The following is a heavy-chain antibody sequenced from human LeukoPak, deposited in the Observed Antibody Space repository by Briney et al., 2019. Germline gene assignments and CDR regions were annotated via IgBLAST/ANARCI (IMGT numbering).Heavy chain of an antibody. CDR1: GFTFISYG. CDR3: ARDPSWYYYDSSGYLGFDY. Sequence: GGSLRLSCAASGFTFISYGMHWVRQAPGKGLEWVAFIRYDGSNKYYADSVKGRFTISRDNSKNTLYLQMNSLRAEDTAVYYCARDPSWYYYDSSGYLGFDYWGQGTLVTVSS. J-gene: IGHJ4*02. V-gene: IGHV3-30*02. D-gene: IGHD3-22*01. CDR2: IRYDGSNK.